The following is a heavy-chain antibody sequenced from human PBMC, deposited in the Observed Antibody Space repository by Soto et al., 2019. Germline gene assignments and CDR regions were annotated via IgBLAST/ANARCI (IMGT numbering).Heavy chain of an antibody. CDR2: IIPIFGAA. CDR1: GGTFSSYA. V-gene: IGHV1-69*06. D-gene: IGHD3-9*01. J-gene: IGHJ4*02. Sequence: SVKVSCKASGGTFSSYAISWVRQAPGQGLEWMGGIIPIFGAANYAQKFQGRVTITADKSTSTAYMELSSLRSEDTAVYYCATNYDILTGYYYWGQGTLVTVSS. CDR3: ATNYDILTGYYY.